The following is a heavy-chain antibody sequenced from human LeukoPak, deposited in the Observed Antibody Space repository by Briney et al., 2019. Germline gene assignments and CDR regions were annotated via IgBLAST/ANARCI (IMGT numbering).Heavy chain of an antibody. CDR3: ARLSGDILTGYQVPMWFDP. D-gene: IGHD3-9*01. CDR2: IIPIFGTA. CDR1: GGTFSSYA. Sequence: SVKLSCKASGGTFSSYAISWVRQAPGQGLEWMGGIIPIFGTANYAQKFQGRVTITADESTSTAYMELSSLRSEDTAVYYCARLSGDILTGYQVPMWFDPWGQGTLVTVSS. V-gene: IGHV1-69*01. J-gene: IGHJ5*02.